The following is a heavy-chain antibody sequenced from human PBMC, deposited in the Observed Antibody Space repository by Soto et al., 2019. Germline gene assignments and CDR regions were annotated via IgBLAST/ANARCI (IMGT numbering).Heavy chain of an antibody. J-gene: IGHJ4*02. CDR2: IRDRAYSYAT. CDR1: GFVFKDSS. CDR3: TRLISAAQDY. Sequence: EVLLVESGGGVVQPGGSLKLSCAASGFVFKDSSIHWVRQASGKGLEWVGRIRDRAYSYATAYAASVTGRFTISRDDSANTAYLQMNSLEPEDTAIYYCTRLISAAQDYWGQGTQVTVSS. D-gene: IGHD3-16*02. V-gene: IGHV3-73*01.